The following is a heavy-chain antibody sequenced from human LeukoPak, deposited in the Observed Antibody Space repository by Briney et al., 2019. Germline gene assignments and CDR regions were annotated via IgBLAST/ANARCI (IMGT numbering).Heavy chain of an antibody. J-gene: IGHJ6*02. Sequence: SETLSLTCTVSGGSLSSYYWSWIRQPAGKGLEWIGRIYTSGSTNYNPSLKSRVTMSVDTSKNQFSLKLSSVTAADTAVYYCARDQLLPPENYYYGMDVWSQGTTVTVSS. V-gene: IGHV4-4*07. D-gene: IGHD3-10*01. CDR3: ARDQLLPPENYYYGMDV. CDR2: IYTSGST. CDR1: GGSLSSYY.